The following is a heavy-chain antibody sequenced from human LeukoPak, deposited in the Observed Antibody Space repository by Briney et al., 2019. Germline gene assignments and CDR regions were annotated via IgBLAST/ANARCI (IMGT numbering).Heavy chain of an antibody. CDR2: IYYSGST. CDR3: ARHDRLYYYYGMDV. J-gene: IGHJ6*02. V-gene: IGHV4-39*01. D-gene: IGHD3-22*01. Sequence: SETLSLTCTVSGGSISSSSYYWGWLRQPPGKGLEWIGSIYYSGSTYYNPSLKSRFTTSVDTSKNQFSLKLSSVTAADTAVYYCARHDRLYYYYGMDVWGQGTTVTVSS. CDR1: GGSISSSSYY.